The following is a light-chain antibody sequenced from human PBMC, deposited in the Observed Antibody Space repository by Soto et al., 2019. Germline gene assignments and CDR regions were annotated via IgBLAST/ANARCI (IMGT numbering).Light chain of an antibody. Sequence: QSVLTQPRSVSGSPGQSVTISCTGTSSDVGGYNYVSWYQQHPGKAPKLMTYDVNKRPSGVPDRFSGSKSGNTASLTISGLQADDEADYYCCSYAGTYTWVFGGGTQLTVL. CDR2: DVN. V-gene: IGLV2-11*01. CDR1: SSDVGGYNY. J-gene: IGLJ3*02. CDR3: CSYAGTYTWV.